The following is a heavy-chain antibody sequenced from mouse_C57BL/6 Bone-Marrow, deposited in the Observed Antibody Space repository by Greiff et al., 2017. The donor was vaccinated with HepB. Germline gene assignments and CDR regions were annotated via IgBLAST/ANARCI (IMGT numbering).Heavy chain of an antibody. J-gene: IGHJ3*01. CDR2: IDPETGGT. Sequence: QVQLKQSGAELVRPGASVTLSCKASGYTFTDYEMHWVKQTPVHGLEWIGAIDPETGGTAYNQKFKGKAILTADKSSSTAYMELRSLTSEDSAVYDCTRRTGDSSGYVLAWFAYWGQGTLVTVSA. D-gene: IGHD3-2*02. V-gene: IGHV1-15*01. CDR3: TRRTGDSSGYVLAWFAY. CDR1: GYTFTDYE.